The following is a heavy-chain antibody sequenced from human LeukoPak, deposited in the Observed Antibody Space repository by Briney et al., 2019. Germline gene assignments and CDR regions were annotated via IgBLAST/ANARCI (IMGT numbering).Heavy chain of an antibody. CDR3: ARDLFWAAGSNYYGMDV. CDR1: GYTFTSYY. V-gene: IGHV1-46*01. D-gene: IGHD1-14*01. J-gene: IGHJ6*02. CDR2: INPSGGTT. Sequence: ASVKVSCKASGYTFTSYYMHWVRQAPGQELEWMGIINPSGGTTSYAQKFQGRVTLTRDTSTSTVYMEMRSLRSEDTAVYYCARDLFWAAGSNYYGMDVWGQGTTVTVSS.